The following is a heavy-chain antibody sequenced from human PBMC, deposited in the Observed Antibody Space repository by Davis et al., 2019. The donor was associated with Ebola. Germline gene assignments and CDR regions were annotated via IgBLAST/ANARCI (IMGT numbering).Heavy chain of an antibody. Sequence: GESLKISCAASGFSFSDSTIHWVRQAPGKGLEWVGHIRSRADSYATSYSPSVDGRFAISRDDSKNSAYLQVSSLRPEDTAVYYCTRHRRSVLHPFSRRTCTGTKCFPGADDYNGMDVWGQGATVTVSS. CDR1: GFSFSDST. CDR2: IRSRADSYAT. V-gene: IGHV3-73*01. D-gene: IGHD2-8*02. J-gene: IGHJ6*02. CDR3: TRHRRSVLHPFSRRTCTGTKCFPGADDYNGMDV.